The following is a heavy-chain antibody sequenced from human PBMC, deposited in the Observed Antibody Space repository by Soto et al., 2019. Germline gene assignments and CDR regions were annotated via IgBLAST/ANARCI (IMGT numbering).Heavy chain of an antibody. D-gene: IGHD4-17*01. CDR1: GGSISSNNW. Sequence: QVQLQESGPGLVKPSGTLSLTCAVSGGSISSNNWLSWVRQPPGKGLEWIGEIYHSGSTNYNPSLNSRFTLAVDKSKNELCLKLGSVTAADTAMYYCARAGDYPLTGAFDVWGQGKMVTVSS. CDR2: IYHSGST. CDR3: ARAGDYPLTGAFDV. V-gene: IGHV4-4*02. J-gene: IGHJ3*01.